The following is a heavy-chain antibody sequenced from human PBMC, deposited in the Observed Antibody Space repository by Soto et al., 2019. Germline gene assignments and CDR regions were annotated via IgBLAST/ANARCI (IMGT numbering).Heavy chain of an antibody. CDR3: ARAYAPGLFDP. CDR1: GYTFTSYG. Sequence: QVQLVQSGAEVKKPGASVKVSCKASGYTFTSYGISWVRQAPGQGLEWMGWISANNGNTKYAQNFQGRVTMTTDTSTSPAYMELRSLRSDDTAVYYCARAYAPGLFDPWGQGTLVPVSS. J-gene: IGHJ5*02. D-gene: IGHD7-27*01. CDR2: ISANNGNT. V-gene: IGHV1-18*01.